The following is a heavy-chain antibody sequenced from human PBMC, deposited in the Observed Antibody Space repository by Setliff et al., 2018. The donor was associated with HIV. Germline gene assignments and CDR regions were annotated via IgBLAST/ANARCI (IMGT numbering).Heavy chain of an antibody. CDR1: GYTFTGYF. V-gene: IGHV1-2*02. CDR3: AKDTTARGVRSYYVDV. D-gene: IGHD3-10*01. CDR2: ISPHNGDT. Sequence: GASVKVSCKASGYTFTGYFIHWVRQAPGQGLEWMGWISPHNGDTNIPQRFKGRFTISRDNAKNSLYLLRAEDTAFYYCAKDTTARGVRSYYVDVWGKGTTVTVSS. J-gene: IGHJ6*03.